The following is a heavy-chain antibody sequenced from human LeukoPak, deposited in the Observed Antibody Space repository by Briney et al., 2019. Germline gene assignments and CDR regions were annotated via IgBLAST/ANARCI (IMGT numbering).Heavy chain of an antibody. D-gene: IGHD5-18*01. CDR1: GFSFSDSA. CDR3: TTVYTATFDY. CDR2: IRDKANNYAT. V-gene: IGHV3-73*01. Sequence: GGSLRLSCAASGFSFSDSAMHWVRQASGKGLEWVGRIRDKANNYATAYAASVKGRFTISRDDSRNTAYLQMSSLKTEDTAVYYYTTVYTATFDYWGQGTLVTVPS. J-gene: IGHJ4*02.